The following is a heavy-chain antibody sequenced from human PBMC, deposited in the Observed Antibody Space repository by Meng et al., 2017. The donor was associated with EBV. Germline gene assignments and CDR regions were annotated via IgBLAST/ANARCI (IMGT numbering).Heavy chain of an antibody. CDR1: GGSISSSSYY. D-gene: IGHD4-11*01. Sequence: QLQRPGSGPGRGKPSETLSLTCTVSGGSISSSSYYLGWIRQPPGKGLEWIGSIYYSGSTYYNPSLKSRVTISVDTSKNQFSLKLSSVTAADTAVYYCADYSSWGQGTLVTVSS. CDR2: IYYSGST. J-gene: IGHJ4*02. CDR3: ADYSS. V-gene: IGHV4-39*07.